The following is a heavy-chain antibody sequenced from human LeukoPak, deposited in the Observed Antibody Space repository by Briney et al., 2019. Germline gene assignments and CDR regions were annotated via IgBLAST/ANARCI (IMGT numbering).Heavy chain of an antibody. Sequence: PSETLSLTCTVSGGSISSYYWSWIRQPPGKGLERIGYISYSGSTNYNPSLKSRVTISVDTSKNQFSLKLSSVTAADTAVYYCARHGWYYFDYWGQGTLVTVSS. J-gene: IGHJ4*02. V-gene: IGHV4-59*08. D-gene: IGHD6-19*01. CDR1: GGSISSYY. CDR3: ARHGWYYFDY. CDR2: ISYSGST.